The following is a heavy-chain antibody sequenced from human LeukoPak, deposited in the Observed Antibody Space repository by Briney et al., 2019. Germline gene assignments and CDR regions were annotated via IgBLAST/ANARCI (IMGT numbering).Heavy chain of an antibody. CDR2: ISGGSGST. J-gene: IGHJ4*02. Sequence: GGSLRLSCAASGFTFSSYAMSWVRQAPGKGLAWVSTISGGSGSTYCADSVKGRFTISRDNSKNTLYLQMNSLRDEDTAVYYCAKDPPSSGTTFDYWGQGTLVTVSS. CDR3: AKDPPSSGTTFDY. V-gene: IGHV3-23*01. CDR1: GFTFSSYA. D-gene: IGHD1-1*01.